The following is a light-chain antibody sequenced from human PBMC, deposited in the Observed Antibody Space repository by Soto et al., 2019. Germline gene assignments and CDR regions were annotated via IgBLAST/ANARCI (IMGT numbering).Light chain of an antibody. Sequence: QSALTQPASVSGSPGQSITISCTGTSSDVGSYNLVSWYQQHPGKAPKLMIYEVSKRPSGVSNRFSGSKSGNTASLTISGLQAEDEADYYCCSYAGSSTFPVFGTGPKVTVL. V-gene: IGLV2-23*02. CDR1: SSDVGSYNL. J-gene: IGLJ1*01. CDR2: EVS. CDR3: CSYAGSSTFPV.